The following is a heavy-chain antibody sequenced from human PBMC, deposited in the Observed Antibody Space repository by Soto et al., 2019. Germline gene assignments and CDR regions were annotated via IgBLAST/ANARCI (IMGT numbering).Heavy chain of an antibody. Sequence: QVQLQESGPGLVKPSQTLSLTCTVSGGSISTGGYYWNWIRQHPGKGLEWIGYFYYSGSTYYNPSLXSRVTISVNTSKNQXSLKLSSVTAADTAVYYCARSVFPWGQGTLVTVSS. V-gene: IGHV4-31*03. CDR3: ARSVFP. CDR2: FYYSGST. CDR1: GGSISTGGYY. J-gene: IGHJ5*02.